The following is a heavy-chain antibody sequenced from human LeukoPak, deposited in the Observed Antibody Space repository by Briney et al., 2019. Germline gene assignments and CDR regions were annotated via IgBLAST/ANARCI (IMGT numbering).Heavy chain of an antibody. CDR1: GFTFSSYA. CDR3: AKKAQYNGNYPLDY. Sequence: GGSLRLSCAASGFTFSSYAMSWVRQAPGKGLEWVSGTSDRGDYTYYADSVKGRFTISRDNSKNTLYLLMNSLRAEDTALYFCAKKAQYNGNYPLDYWGQGTLVTVSS. CDR2: TSDRGDYT. J-gene: IGHJ4*02. D-gene: IGHD1-26*01. V-gene: IGHV3-23*01.